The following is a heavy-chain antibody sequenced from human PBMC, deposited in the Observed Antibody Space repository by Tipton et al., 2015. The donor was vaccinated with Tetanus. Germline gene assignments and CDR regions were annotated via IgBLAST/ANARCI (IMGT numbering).Heavy chain of an antibody. V-gene: IGHV3-21*06. D-gene: IGHD1/OR15-1a*01. CDR1: GLTFSSYS. Sequence: SLRLSCRASGLTFSSYSMNWFRQAPGKGLEWAAYISITSSTIHYGDSVKGRFTVSRDNGENSLYLQMNSLRAEDTAVYYCARDPTRRFDYWGPGTLVTVSS. J-gene: IGHJ4*02. CDR3: ARDPTRRFDY. CDR2: ISITSSTI.